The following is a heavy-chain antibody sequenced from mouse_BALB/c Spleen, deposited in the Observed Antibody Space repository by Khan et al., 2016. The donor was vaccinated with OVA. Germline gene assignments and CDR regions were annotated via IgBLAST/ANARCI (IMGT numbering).Heavy chain of an antibody. CDR2: INPNNDNT. D-gene: IGHD2-12*01. CDR1: GYTFTNNV. Sequence: VQLQQSGPELVKPGASVKMSCKASGYTFTNNVMHWVKQKPGQGLEWIGYINPNNDNTKYSEKFKGKATLTSDKSSSTAYMEFSSLTSEDSAVYYCARGLIGPYDSMDYWGQGTSVTVSS. V-gene: IGHV1S136*01. J-gene: IGHJ4*01. CDR3: ARGLIGPYDSMDY.